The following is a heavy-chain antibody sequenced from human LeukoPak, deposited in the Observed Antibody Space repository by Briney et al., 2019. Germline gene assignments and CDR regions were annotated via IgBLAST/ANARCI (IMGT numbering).Heavy chain of an antibody. V-gene: IGHV1-69*05. CDR3: ARRMGDAFDI. J-gene: IGHJ3*02. CDR1: GYTLTELS. Sequence: GASVKVSCKVSGYTLTELSMHWVRQAPGQGLEWMGGIIPIFGTANYAQKFQGRVTITTDESTSTAYMELSSLRSEDTAVYYCARRMGDAFDIWGQGTMVTVSS. CDR2: IIPIFGTA.